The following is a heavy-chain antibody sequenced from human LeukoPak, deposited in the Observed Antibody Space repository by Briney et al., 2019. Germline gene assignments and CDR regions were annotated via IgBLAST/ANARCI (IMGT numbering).Heavy chain of an antibody. V-gene: IGHV4-30-2*01. D-gene: IGHD6-13*01. CDR3: AGEARAAAGTRANY. CDR2: IYHSGST. CDR1: GGSISSGGYY. Sequence: SQTLSLTCTVSGGSISSGGYYWSWIRQPPGKGLEWIGYIYHSGSTYYNPSLKSRVTISVDRSKNQFSLKLSSVTAADTAVYYCAGEARAAAGTRANYWGQGTLVTVSS. J-gene: IGHJ4*02.